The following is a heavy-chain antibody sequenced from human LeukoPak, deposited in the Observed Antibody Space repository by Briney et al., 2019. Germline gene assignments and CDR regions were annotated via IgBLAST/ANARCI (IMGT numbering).Heavy chain of an antibody. Sequence: SQTLSLTCTVSGGSISSGSYYWSWIRQPAGKGLEWIGRIYTSGSTNYNPSLKSRVTISVDTSKNQFSLKLSSVTAADTAVYYCARDLGGDSGSFSYWGQGTLVTVSS. D-gene: IGHD1-26*01. V-gene: IGHV4-61*02. CDR1: GGSISSGSYY. CDR2: IYTSGST. CDR3: ARDLGGDSGSFSY. J-gene: IGHJ4*02.